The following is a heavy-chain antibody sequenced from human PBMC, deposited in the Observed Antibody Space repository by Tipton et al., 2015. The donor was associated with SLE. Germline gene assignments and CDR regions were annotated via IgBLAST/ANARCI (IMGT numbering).Heavy chain of an antibody. D-gene: IGHD2-15*01. CDR3: ARDFPLEPTPPVLVFVI. CDR1: GASVNSFH. CDR2: VFYSGST. Sequence: TLSLTCTVSGASVNSFHWSWIRQPPGQGLEWIGYVFYSGSTNYNPSLKSRVTMSVDMLKNQFSLKLTSVTAAGTGVYYCARDFPLEPTPPVLVFVIWGPGTTVTVSS. J-gene: IGHJ3*02. V-gene: IGHV4-59*02.